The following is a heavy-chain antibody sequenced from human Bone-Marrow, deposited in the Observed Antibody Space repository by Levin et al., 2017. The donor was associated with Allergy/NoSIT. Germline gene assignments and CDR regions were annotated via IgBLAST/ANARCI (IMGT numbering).Heavy chain of an antibody. CDR1: GFTVSSNH. J-gene: IGHJ3*01. V-gene: IGHV3-66*01. CDR3: ARDLAYSSSWYPAFDL. CDR2: TYTDGNS. D-gene: IGHD6-13*01. Sequence: GGSLRLSCAASGFTVSSNHMNWVRQAPGKGLEWVSATYTDGNSYYADAVKGRFTISRDNSKNTLYLQMHSLRAEDTALYSWARDLAYSSSWYPAFDLWGQGTLVTVSS.